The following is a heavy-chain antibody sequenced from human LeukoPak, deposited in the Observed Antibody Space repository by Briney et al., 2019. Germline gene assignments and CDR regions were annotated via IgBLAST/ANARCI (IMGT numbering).Heavy chain of an antibody. CDR3: ARGVVTAVRFDY. CDR1: GGSFSGYY. Sequence: SETLSLTCAVYGGSFSGYYWSWIRQPPGKGLEWIGEINHSGSTNYNPSLKSRVTISADTSKNQFSLKLSSVTAADTAVYYCARGVVTAVRFDYWGQGTLVTVSS. V-gene: IGHV4-34*01. J-gene: IGHJ4*02. CDR2: INHSGST. D-gene: IGHD2-21*02.